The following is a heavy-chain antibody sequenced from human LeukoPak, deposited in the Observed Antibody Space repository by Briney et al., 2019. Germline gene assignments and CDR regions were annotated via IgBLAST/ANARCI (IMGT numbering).Heavy chain of an antibody. V-gene: IGHV3-23*01. CDR1: GFTFSSYA. CDR2: ISGSGGST. D-gene: IGHD6-19*01. Sequence: GGSLRLSXAASGFTFSSYAMSWVRQAPGKGLEWVSAISGSGGSTYYADSVKGRFTISRDNSKNTLYLQMNSLRAEDTAVYYCAKVGYSSGWYAQYYFDYWGQGTLVTVSS. J-gene: IGHJ4*02. CDR3: AKVGYSSGWYAQYYFDY.